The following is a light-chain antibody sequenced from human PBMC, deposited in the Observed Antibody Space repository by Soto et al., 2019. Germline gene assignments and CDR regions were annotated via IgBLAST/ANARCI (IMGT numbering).Light chain of an antibody. J-gene: IGLJ1*01. CDR1: SSDIGAYIY. Sequence: QSVLTQPASASMSPGQSVTISCTGTSSDIGAYIYVSWYQQHPGKAPKLMISEVSRRPSGVPERFSGSKSGNTASLTVSGLQADDEAPYYCSSYAGSNNFVFGTGTMV. CDR3: SSYAGSNNFV. CDR2: EVS. V-gene: IGLV2-8*02.